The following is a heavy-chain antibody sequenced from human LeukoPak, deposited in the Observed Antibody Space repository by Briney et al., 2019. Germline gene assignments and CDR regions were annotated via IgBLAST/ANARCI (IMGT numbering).Heavy chain of an antibody. CDR1: GFTFNSYA. CDR2: ISFDGSNK. CDR3: ARASRWLQFGADY. Sequence: QTGGSLRLSRAASGFTFNSYAMHWVRQAPGKGLEWVAVISFDGSNKYDADSVKGRFTISRDNSKNTLYLQMDSLRTEDTAVYYCARASRWLQFGADYWGQGTLVTVSS. J-gene: IGHJ4*02. V-gene: IGHV3-30*04. D-gene: IGHD5-24*01.